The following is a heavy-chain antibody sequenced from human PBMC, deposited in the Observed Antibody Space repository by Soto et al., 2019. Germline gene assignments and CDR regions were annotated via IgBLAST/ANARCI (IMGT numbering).Heavy chain of an antibody. V-gene: IGHV1-18*04. Sequence: ASVKVSCKASGYTFTSYGISWVRQAPGQGLEWMGWISAYNGNTNYAQKLQGRVTMTTDTSTSTAYMELRSLRSDDTAVYYCARDGMVVVAASHYYYGMDVWGQGTTVTVSS. D-gene: IGHD2-15*01. CDR1: GYTFTSYG. J-gene: IGHJ6*02. CDR2: ISAYNGNT. CDR3: ARDGMVVVAASHYYYGMDV.